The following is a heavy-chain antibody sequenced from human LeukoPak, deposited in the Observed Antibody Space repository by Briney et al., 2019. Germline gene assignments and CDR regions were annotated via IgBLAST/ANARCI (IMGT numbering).Heavy chain of an antibody. Sequence: GGSLRLSCAASGFTFSSYGMHWVRQAPGQGLEWMGWINPNSGGTNYAQKFQGRVTMTRDTSISTAYMELSSLISEDTAVYYCATSAAGYWGQGTLVTVSS. D-gene: IGHD6-25*01. V-gene: IGHV1-2*02. J-gene: IGHJ4*02. CDR3: ATSAAGY. CDR2: INPNSGGT. CDR1: GFTFSSYG.